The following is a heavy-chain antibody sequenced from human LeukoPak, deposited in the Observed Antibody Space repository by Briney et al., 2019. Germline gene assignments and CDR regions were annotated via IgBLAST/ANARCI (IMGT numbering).Heavy chain of an antibody. CDR1: GFTFSRYW. CDR3: ARELGSVYSGYDLDY. Sequence: GGSLRLSCAASGFTFSRYWMHWVRHAPRKGLVWVSRIKSDGSSTLYADSVKGRYTISRGNAEHTLYGQMNSVRAEDTAVYYCARELGSVYSGYDLDYWGQGTLVTVSS. D-gene: IGHD5-12*01. J-gene: IGHJ4*02. CDR2: IKSDGSST. V-gene: IGHV3-74*01.